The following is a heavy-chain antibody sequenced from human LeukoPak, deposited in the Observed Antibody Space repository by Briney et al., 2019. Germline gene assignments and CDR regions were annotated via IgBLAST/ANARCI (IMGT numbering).Heavy chain of an antibody. CDR2: ISSSSSYI. Sequence: SGGPLRLSCAASGFTFSSYSMNWVRQAPGKGLEWVSSISSSSSYIYYADSVKGRFTISRDNAKNSLYLQMNSLRAEDTAVYYCARDVTVAGSSGWYPDAFDIWGQGTMVTVSS. V-gene: IGHV3-21*01. D-gene: IGHD6-19*01. CDR3: ARDVTVAGSSGWYPDAFDI. CDR1: GFTFSSYS. J-gene: IGHJ3*02.